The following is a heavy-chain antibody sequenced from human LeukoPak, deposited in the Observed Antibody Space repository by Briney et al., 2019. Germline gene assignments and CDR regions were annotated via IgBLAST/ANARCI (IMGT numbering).Heavy chain of an antibody. D-gene: IGHD3-22*01. J-gene: IGHJ3*02. V-gene: IGHV4-61*02. CDR3: ARGPYSYDSSGAFDI. CDR1: GDSISSGDYY. CDR2: ISSSGST. Sequence: SQTLSLTCTVSGDSISSGDYYWRWIRQPAGTGLEWIGRISSSGSTNYNPSLKSRVTISVDTSKNQFSLKLSSVTAADTAVYFCARGPYSYDSSGAFDIWGQGTMVTVSS.